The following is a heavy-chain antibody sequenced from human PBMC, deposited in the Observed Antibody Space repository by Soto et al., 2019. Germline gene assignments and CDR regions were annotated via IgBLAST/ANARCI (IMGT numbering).Heavy chain of an antibody. CDR1: GFTFSSYA. CDR3: AKDKEQWPVRGWFDP. Sequence: PGGSLRLSCAASGFTFSSYAMSWVRQAPGKGLEWVSAISGSGGSTYYADSVKGRFTISRDNSKNTLYLQMNSLRAEDTAVYYCAKDKEQWPVRGWFDPWRQGTLVTVSS. D-gene: IGHD6-19*01. V-gene: IGHV3-23*01. CDR2: ISGSGGST. J-gene: IGHJ5*02.